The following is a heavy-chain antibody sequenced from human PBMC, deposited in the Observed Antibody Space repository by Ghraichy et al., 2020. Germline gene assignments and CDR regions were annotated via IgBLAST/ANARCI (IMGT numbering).Heavy chain of an antibody. V-gene: IGHV1-2*02. CDR3: ARAEDRAVGKGGGGGEY. CDR2: INPNSGGT. J-gene: IGHJ4*02. CDR1: GYAFTGYY. Sequence: ASVKVSCKASGYAFTGYYIHWVRQAPGQGLEWMGWINPNSGGTKSAQKFQGRVTMTRDTSISTAYMELSRLRSDDTAVFYCARAEDRAVGKGGGGGEYWGQGTLVTVSS. D-gene: IGHD1-26*01.